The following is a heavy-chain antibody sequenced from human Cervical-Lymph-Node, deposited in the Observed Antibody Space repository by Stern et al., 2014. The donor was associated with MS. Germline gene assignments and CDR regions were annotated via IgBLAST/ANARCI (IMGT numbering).Heavy chain of an antibody. CDR1: GRTFSRFG. Sequence: VQLVQSGAEVKKPESSVRVSCKASGRTFSRFGISWVRQAPGQGLEWMGGFIPMFGTTHYAQRFQGRVTITADEPTSTVYMELSSLRSEDTAMYYCARSDYGDSSLGYYGMDVWGQGTTVTVSS. V-gene: IGHV1-69*01. D-gene: IGHD4-17*01. J-gene: IGHJ6*02. CDR2: FIPMFGTT. CDR3: ARSDYGDSSLGYYGMDV.